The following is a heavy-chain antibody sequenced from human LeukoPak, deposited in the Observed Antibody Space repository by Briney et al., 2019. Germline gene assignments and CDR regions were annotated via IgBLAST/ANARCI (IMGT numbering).Heavy chain of an antibody. V-gene: IGHV3-15*01. CDR2: IKSKRAGGTT. J-gene: IGHJ3*01. CDR3: ATEWYYCLHA. CDR1: GFTFTYTC. D-gene: IGHD3-16*01. Sequence: GASVRVSCEGSGFTFTYTCMNWVRQAPGQGLEWVGRIKSKRAGGTTDYAVPVKGRFTSSRDDCPNTMDLQMNSLQTEDRAVYDCATEWYYCLHAWGQGTMVTVSS.